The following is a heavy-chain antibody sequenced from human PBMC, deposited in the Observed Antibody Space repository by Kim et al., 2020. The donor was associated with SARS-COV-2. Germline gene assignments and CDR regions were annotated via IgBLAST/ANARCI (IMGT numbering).Heavy chain of an antibody. V-gene: IGHV3-33*01. CDR1: GFTFSSYG. CDR3: ARDHPDTAMGTFDY. Sequence: GSLRLSCAASGFTFSSYGMHWVRQAPGKGLEWVAVLWYDGSNKYYADSVKGRFTISRDNSKNTLYLQMNSLRAEDTAVYYCARDHPDTAMGTFDYWGQGTLVTVSS. J-gene: IGHJ4*02. CDR2: LWYDGSNK. D-gene: IGHD5-18*01.